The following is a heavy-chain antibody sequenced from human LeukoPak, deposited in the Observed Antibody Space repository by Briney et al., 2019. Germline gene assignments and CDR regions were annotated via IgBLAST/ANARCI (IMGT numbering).Heavy chain of an antibody. CDR3: ARGTYSSGRCDVFDI. D-gene: IGHD3-22*01. Sequence: PGGSLRLSCGASGFALGSAAAMHWVRQAPGEGLAWMAAVSPDRISKYFADSVEGRFTISSDISKHGVYLEMNSLSLEDTAVYYCARGTYSSGRCDVFDIWGQGTMVTVSA. CDR2: VSPDRISK. J-gene: IGHJ3*02. CDR1: GFALGSAAA. V-gene: IGHV3-30-3*01.